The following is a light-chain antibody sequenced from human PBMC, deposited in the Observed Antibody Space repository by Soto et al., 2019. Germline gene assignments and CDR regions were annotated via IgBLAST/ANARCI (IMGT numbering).Light chain of an antibody. J-gene: IGLJ1*01. Sequence: QSVLTQPASVSGSPGQSITISGTGTSSDVGGYNFVSWYQQHPGKAPKLMIYDVRNRPSGVSNRFSGSKSVNTASLTISGLQAEDEADYYCSSYTSISTYVFGTGTKVTVL. CDR3: SSYTSISTYV. CDR2: DVR. V-gene: IGLV2-14*01. CDR1: SSDVGGYNF.